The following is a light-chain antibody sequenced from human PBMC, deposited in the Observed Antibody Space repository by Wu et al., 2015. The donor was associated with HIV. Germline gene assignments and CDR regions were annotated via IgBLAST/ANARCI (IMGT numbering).Light chain of an antibody. Sequence: EILMTQSPATLSVSPGERATLSCRASQSVSSSLAWYQQKPGQAPRLLIYGASSRATGIPDRFSGSGSGTDFTLTISRLEPEDFAVYHCHQHYDSPLTFGGGTKVELK. V-gene: IGKV3-20*01. CDR2: GAS. CDR1: QSVSSS. J-gene: IGKJ4*01. CDR3: HQHYDSPLT.